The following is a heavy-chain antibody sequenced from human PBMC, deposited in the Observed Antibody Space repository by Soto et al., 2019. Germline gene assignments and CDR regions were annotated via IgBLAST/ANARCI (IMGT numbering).Heavy chain of an antibody. Sequence: GESLKISCKGSGYSFTSYWIGWVRQMPGKGLEWMGIIYPGDSDTRYSPSFQGQVTISADKSISTAYLQWSSLKASDTAMYYCARFADILFCYSPRYYYYGMYVWGQGSTVTVSS. CDR1: GYSFTSYW. V-gene: IGHV5-51*01. CDR3: ARFADILFCYSPRYYYYGMYV. J-gene: IGHJ6*02. D-gene: IGHD3-9*01. CDR2: IYPGDSDT.